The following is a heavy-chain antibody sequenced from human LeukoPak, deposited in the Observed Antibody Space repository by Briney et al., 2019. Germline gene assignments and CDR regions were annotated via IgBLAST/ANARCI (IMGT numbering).Heavy chain of an antibody. V-gene: IGHV1-2*02. D-gene: IGHD3-3*01. Sequence: ASVKVSCKASGYTFTGYYMHWARQAPGQGLEWMGWINPNSGGTNYAQKFQGRVTMTRDTSISTAYMELSRLRSDDTAVYYCARDGYDFWSGFESKNWFDPWGQGTLVTVSS. J-gene: IGHJ5*02. CDR1: GYTFTGYY. CDR2: INPNSGGT. CDR3: ARDGYDFWSGFESKNWFDP.